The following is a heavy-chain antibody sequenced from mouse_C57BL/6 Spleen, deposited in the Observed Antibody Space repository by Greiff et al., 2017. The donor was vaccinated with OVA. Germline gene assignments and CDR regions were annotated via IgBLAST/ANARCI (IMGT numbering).Heavy chain of an antibody. CDR1: GFTFSSYG. D-gene: IGHD1-1*01. J-gene: IGHJ2*01. CDR2: ISSGGSYT. CDR3: ARHITTAFDY. Sequence: EVMLVESGGDLVKPGGSLKLSCAASGFTFSSYGMSWVRQTPDKRLEWVATISSGGSYTYYPDSVKGRLTISRDNAKNTLYLQMSSLKSEDTAMYYCARHITTAFDYWGQGTTLTVSS. V-gene: IGHV5-6*01.